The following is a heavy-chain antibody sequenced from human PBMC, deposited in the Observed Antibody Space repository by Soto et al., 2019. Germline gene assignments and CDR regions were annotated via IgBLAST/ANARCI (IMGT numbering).Heavy chain of an antibody. CDR2: IYYSGST. J-gene: IGHJ4*02. V-gene: IGHV4-31*03. CDR1: GGSIRRSDYY. D-gene: IGHD7-27*01. CDR3: ARLESVTRSLGYFDY. Sequence: SETLSLTCTVSGGSIRRSDYYWSWVRQLPGRGLEWIAYIYYSGSTFYNPSLMSRLAISVDTSRNQFSLSLTSVTAADTAVYYCARLESVTRSLGYFDYWGQGILVTVSS.